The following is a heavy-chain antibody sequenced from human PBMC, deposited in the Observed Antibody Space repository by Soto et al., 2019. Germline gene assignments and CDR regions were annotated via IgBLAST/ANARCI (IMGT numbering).Heavy chain of an antibody. D-gene: IGHD2-2*02. CDR3: AKGLGSRSYCISTSCYNHYYGMDV. Sequence: GGSLRLSCAASGFTFSSYGMHWVRQAPGKGLEWVAVISYDGSNKYYADSVKGRFTISRDNSKNTLYLQMNSLRAEDTAVYYCAKGLGSRSYCISTSCYNHYYGMDVWGQGTTVTVSS. V-gene: IGHV3-30*18. CDR2: ISYDGSNK. CDR1: GFTFSSYG. J-gene: IGHJ6*02.